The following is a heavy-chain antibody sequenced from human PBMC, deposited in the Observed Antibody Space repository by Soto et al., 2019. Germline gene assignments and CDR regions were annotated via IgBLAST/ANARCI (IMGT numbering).Heavy chain of an antibody. CDR2: IDAGNGKT. CDR3: ARGRWTQTTADYYLDY. CDR1: EYTFSSYA. V-gene: IGHV1-3*01. Sequence: QVPLVQSGAEVRKPGASVKISCRASEYTFSSYAVHWLRQAPGQRFEWMGWIDAGNGKTKYSQRFQGRLTITRDTSAKIVYMELNNLRTEDTALYYGARGRWTQTTADYYLDYCGQGTLVTVSS. D-gene: IGHD1-1*01. J-gene: IGHJ4*02.